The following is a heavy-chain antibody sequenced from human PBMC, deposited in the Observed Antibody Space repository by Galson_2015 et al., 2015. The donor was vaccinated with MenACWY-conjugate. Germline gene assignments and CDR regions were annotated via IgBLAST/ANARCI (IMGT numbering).Heavy chain of an antibody. CDR1: GFTFSDYY. D-gene: IGHD2-15*01. J-gene: IGHJ5*02. Sequence: SLRLSCAASGFTFSDYYMSWIRQTPGKGLEWLSYISGSGQTMYYADSVKGRFTISRDNAKQSPYLQMNNLRADDTAVYYCARELSLVAVGVTPGWFDTWGQGILVTVSS. V-gene: IGHV3-11*01. CDR2: ISGSGQTM. CDR3: ARELSLVAVGVTPGWFDT.